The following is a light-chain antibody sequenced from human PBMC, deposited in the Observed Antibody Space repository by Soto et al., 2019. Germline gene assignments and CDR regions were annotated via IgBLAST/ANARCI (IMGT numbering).Light chain of an antibody. J-gene: IGKJ1*01. V-gene: IGKV3-20*01. CDR2: GAS. CDR1: QSVSSTS. Sequence: EVVLTHSPGTLSLTQRERATLSCRASQSVSSTSLAWYQQKPGQAPRLLIYGASSRATGIPDRFSGSGSGTDFTLTISRLEPEDFAVYYCHQYGSSPRTFGQGTKVDIK. CDR3: HQYGSSPRT.